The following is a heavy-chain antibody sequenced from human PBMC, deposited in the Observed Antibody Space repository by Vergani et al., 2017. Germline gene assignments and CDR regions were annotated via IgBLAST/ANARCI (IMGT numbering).Heavy chain of an antibody. CDR3: ATPQAVTTGGMEV. CDR2: VDPQDGET. V-gene: IGHV1-69-2*01. Sequence: EVQSVQSGAEVKKPGATMKISCKVSGYTFTDHYMNWVKQAPGKGLEWMGLVDPQDGETIYAEKFKGRVTIAADTSTDTAHLELSSLRSEDTAVYYCATPQAVTTGGMEVWGQGTTVIVSS. D-gene: IGHD4-17*01. CDR1: GYTFTDHY. J-gene: IGHJ6*02.